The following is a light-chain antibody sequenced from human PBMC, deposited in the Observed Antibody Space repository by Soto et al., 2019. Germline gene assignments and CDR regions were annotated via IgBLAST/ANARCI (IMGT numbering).Light chain of an antibody. CDR2: DAS. CDR1: QAISNY. CDR3: EQSDSLQIT. V-gene: IGKV1-33*01. J-gene: IGKJ5*01. Sequence: DIQMTQSPSSLSASVGDRVTITCRASQAISNYLNWYQQRPGKAPKLLIYDASNLERGVPSRFSGTRTGTHFTFAITNLQPEDVATYYCEQSDSLQITFRQGTLLEI.